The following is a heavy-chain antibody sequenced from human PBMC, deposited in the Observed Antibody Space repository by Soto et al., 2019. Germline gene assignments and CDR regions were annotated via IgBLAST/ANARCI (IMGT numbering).Heavy chain of an antibody. CDR2: IYITGYT. V-gene: IGHV3-66*01. CDR3: ARAKDKDDYDSPPHDY. J-gene: IGHJ4*02. Sequence: PGGSLRLSCAASGFTVSSNYMTGVRQAPGKGLEWVSVIYITGYTYHADSVKGRFTISRDNSKNTLYLQMNSLRAEDTAVYYCARAKDKDDYDSPPHDYWGQGTLVTVSS. CDR1: GFTVSSNY. D-gene: IGHD4-17*01.